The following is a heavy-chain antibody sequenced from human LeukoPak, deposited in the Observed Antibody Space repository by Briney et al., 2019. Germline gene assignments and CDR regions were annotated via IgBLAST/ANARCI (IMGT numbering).Heavy chain of an antibody. CDR3: ARSHTLDRITKYYFDF. V-gene: IGHV5-51*01. CDR2: IYPGDSDT. J-gene: IGHJ4*02. Sequence: GESLKISCQGSGYSFTNYCIGWVRQMPGKGLEWMGIIYPGDSDTKYSPSFQGQVTISADKSITTAYLQWSSLEASDTAIYYCARSHTLDRITKYYFDFWGQGTLVTVSS. CDR1: GYSFTNYC. D-gene: IGHD1-14*01.